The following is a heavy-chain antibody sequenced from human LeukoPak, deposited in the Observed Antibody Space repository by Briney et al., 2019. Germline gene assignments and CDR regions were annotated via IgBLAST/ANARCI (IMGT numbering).Heavy chain of an antibody. CDR2: ISVAGDT. Sequence: QTGGSLRLSCAASGFTLSSYDMHWVRQVTGKGLEWVSAISVAGDTYYPGSVKGRFITRENAKNSLYLQMNSLRVEDTAVYYCARDRHGMAVWGQGTTVVVSS. CDR3: ARDRHGMAV. J-gene: IGHJ6*02. CDR1: GFTLSSYD. V-gene: IGHV3-13*01.